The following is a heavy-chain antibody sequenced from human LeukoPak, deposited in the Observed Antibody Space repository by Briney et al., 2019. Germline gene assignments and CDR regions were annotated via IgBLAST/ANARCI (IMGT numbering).Heavy chain of an antibody. CDR1: GYRFTSYW. V-gene: IGHV5-10-1*01. CDR3: ARLMGYCSGGSCPEWFDP. Sequence: GESLKISCKGSGYRFTSYWISWVRQMPGKGLEWMGRIDPSDSYTNYSPSFQGHVTISADKSISTAYLQWSSLKASDTATYYCARLMGYCSGGSCPEWFDPWGQGTLVTVSS. J-gene: IGHJ5*02. D-gene: IGHD2-15*01. CDR2: IDPSDSYT.